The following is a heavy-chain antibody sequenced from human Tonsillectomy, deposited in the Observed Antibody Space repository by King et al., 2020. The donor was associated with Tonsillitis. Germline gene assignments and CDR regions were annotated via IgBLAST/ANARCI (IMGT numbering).Heavy chain of an antibody. D-gene: IGHD3-22*01. CDR2: IYPGDSDT. V-gene: IGHV5-51*01. CDR3: ATEAYYDSGGYYPRGFDY. Sequence: QLVQSGAEVKKPGESLKISCKGSGYSFTSYWIGWVRQMPGKGLEWMGIIYPGDSDTRYSPSFQGQVTISADKSISTAYLQWSSLKASDTAMYYCATEAYYDSGGYYPRGFDYWGQGTLVTVSS. J-gene: IGHJ4*02. CDR1: GYSFTSYW.